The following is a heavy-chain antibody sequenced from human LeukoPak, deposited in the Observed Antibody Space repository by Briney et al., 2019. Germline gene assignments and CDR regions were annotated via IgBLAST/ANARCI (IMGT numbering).Heavy chain of an antibody. CDR3: ATTRRAITTVSTGY. V-gene: IGHV3-21*01. Sequence: GGSLRFSCAASAFTFSSYSMNWVRQAPGKGLKWVSSISSSSRNKSYADSVKGRVTISRENAKNSLYLQMNSLRAEDTAVYYCATTRRAITTVSTGYWGQGTLVTVSS. CDR1: AFTFSSYS. D-gene: IGHD5/OR15-5a*01. CDR2: ISSSSRNK. J-gene: IGHJ4*02.